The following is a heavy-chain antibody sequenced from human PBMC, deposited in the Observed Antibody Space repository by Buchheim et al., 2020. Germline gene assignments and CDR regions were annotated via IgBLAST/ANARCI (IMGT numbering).Heavy chain of an antibody. J-gene: IGHJ6*02. CDR2: ISYDGSNK. V-gene: IGHV3-30-3*01. Sequence: QVQLVESGGGVVQPGRSLRLSCAASGFTFSSYAMHWVRQAPGKGLEWVAVISYDGSNKYYADSVKGRFTISRDNSKNTLYLKMNSLRAEDTAVYYCARDRVRGIFHYYYGMDVWGQGTT. CDR3: ARDRVRGIFHYYYGMDV. D-gene: IGHD1-14*01. CDR1: GFTFSSYA.